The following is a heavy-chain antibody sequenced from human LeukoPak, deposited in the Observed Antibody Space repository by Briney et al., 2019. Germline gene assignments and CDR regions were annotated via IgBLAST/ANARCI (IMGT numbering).Heavy chain of an antibody. J-gene: IGHJ6*02. CDR1: GYAFTSYY. D-gene: IGHD3-22*01. V-gene: IGHV1-46*01. Sequence: ASVKVSCKASGYAFTSYYMHWVRQAPGQGLEWMGIINPSGGSTSYAQKFQGRVTMTRDTSTSTVYMELSSLRSEDTAVYYCARALYYYDSSGYPYYYYYGMDVWGQGTTVTVSS. CDR3: ARALYYYDSSGYPYYYYYGMDV. CDR2: INPSGGST.